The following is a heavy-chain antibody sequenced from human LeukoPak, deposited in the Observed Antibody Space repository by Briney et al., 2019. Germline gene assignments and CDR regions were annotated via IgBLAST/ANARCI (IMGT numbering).Heavy chain of an antibody. Sequence: SETLSLTCAVYGGSFSSYYWSWIRQPPGKGLEWIGEINHSRSTNYNPSLKSRVTIPVDTSKNQFSLKLSSVTAADTAVYYCARGDYYYDSSGFSPGHDAFDIWGQGTMVTVSS. V-gene: IGHV4-34*01. CDR3: ARGDYYYDSSGFSPGHDAFDI. CDR2: INHSRST. CDR1: GGSFSSYY. J-gene: IGHJ3*02. D-gene: IGHD3-22*01.